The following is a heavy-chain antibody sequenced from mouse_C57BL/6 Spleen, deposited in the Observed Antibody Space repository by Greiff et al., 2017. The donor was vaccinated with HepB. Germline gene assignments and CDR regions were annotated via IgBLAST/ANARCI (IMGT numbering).Heavy chain of an antibody. CDR1: GYTFTDHT. J-gene: IGHJ2*01. CDR2: IYPRDGST. Sequence: VQLQQSDAELVKPGASVKISCKVSGYTFTDHTIHWLKQRPEQGLEWIGYIYPRDGSTKYNEKFKGKATLTADKSSSTAYMQLNSLTSEDSAVYFCARGYGSSYSYFDYWGQGTTLTVSS. D-gene: IGHD1-1*01. V-gene: IGHV1-78*01. CDR3: ARGYGSSYSYFDY.